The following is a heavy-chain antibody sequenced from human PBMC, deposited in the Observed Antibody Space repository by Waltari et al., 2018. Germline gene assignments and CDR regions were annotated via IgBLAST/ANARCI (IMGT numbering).Heavy chain of an antibody. CDR2: IYYSGST. D-gene: IGHD6-13*01. CDR3: ATKGAAAGPFDY. CDR1: GGSISSYY. V-gene: IGHV4-59*08. J-gene: IGHJ4*02. Sequence: QVQLQESGPGLVKPSETLSLTCTVSGGSISSYYWSWIRQPPGKGLEWIGYIYYSGSTNYTPSLKSRVTISVDTSKNQFSLELSSVTAADTAVYYCATKGAAAGPFDYWGQGTLVTVSS.